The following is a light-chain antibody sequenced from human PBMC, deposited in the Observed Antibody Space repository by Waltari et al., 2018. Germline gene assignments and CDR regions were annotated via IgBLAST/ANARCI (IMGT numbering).Light chain of an antibody. Sequence: EIVLTQSPGTLSLSPGERATLSCRASQSVSSSYLAWYLQKPGQAPSLLIYGASSRATGIPDRFSGSGSGTDFTLTISRLEPEDFAVYYCQQYGSSPPYTFGQGTKLEIK. V-gene: IGKV3-20*01. J-gene: IGKJ2*01. CDR3: QQYGSSPPYT. CDR2: GAS. CDR1: QSVSSSY.